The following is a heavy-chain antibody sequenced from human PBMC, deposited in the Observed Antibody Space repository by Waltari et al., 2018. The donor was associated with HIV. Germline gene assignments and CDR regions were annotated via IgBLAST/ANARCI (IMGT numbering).Heavy chain of an antibody. CDR1: GYNFTGYY. V-gene: IGHV1-2*02. J-gene: IGHJ4*02. D-gene: IGHD1-26*01. CDR3: ARDGVGDAAFDY. CDR2: FNPNGGST. Sequence: QVQLLQSGPEVRKPGASVKVSCRASGYNFTGYYMHWVRQAPGQGLEWMGWFNPNGGSTHLAQKFKGKVTMTRVTSTRTAYLEMRRLKSDDTAIYYCARDGVGDAAFDYWGQGTLVTVS.